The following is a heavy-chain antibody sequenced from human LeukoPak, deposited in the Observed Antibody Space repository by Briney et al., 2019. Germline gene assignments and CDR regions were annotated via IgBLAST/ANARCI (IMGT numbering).Heavy chain of an antibody. V-gene: IGHV1-18*01. CDR3: ARVTYDNSGYAQFDS. Sequence: GASVKVSCKASGYTFTSYGISWVRQAPGQGLEWMGWISAYNGNTNYAQKLQGRVTMTTDTSTSTAYMELRSLRSDDTAVYYCARVTYDNSGYAQFDSWGQGTLVTVSS. CDR2: ISAYNGNT. CDR1: GYTFTSYG. J-gene: IGHJ4*02. D-gene: IGHD3-22*01.